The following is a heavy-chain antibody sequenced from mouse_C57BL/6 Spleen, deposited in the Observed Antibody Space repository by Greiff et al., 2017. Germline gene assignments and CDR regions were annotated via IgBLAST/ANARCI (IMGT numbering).Heavy chain of an antibody. CDR1: GYTFTDYY. V-gene: IGHV1-76*01. D-gene: IGHD2-10*01. J-gene: IGHJ4*01. CDR3: ARSGLLFYAMDY. Sequence: VKLQESGAELVRPGASVKLSCKASGYTFTDYYINWVKQRPGQGLEWIARIYPGSGNTYYNEKFKGKATLTAEKSSSTAYMQLSSLTSEDSAVYFCARSGLLFYAMDYWGQGTSVTVSS. CDR2: IYPGSGNT.